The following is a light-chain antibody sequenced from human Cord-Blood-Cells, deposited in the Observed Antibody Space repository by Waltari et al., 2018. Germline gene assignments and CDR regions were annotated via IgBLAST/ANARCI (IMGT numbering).Light chain of an antibody. V-gene: IGKV1-5*03. Sequence: DIQITQSPSTLSASVGDRVTITCRASQSISSWLAWYQQKPGKAPKLLIYKASSLESGGPSRFSGSGAWTEFTLTISSLQPDDFATYYCQQYNSWTFGQGTKVEIK. J-gene: IGKJ1*01. CDR2: KAS. CDR1: QSISSW. CDR3: QQYNSWT.